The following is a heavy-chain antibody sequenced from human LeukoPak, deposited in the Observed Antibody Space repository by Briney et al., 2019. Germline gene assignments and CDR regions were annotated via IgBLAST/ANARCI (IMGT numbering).Heavy chain of an antibody. CDR3: ARLFSSGWYIDY. D-gene: IGHD6-19*01. CDR2: ISSSSSYI. Sequence: GGSLRLSCAASGFTFSSYSMNWVRQAPGKGLEWVSSISSSSSYIYYADSVKGRFTISRDNAKNSLYLQMNSLRAEDTAVYYCARLFSSGWYIDYWGQGTLVTVSS. J-gene: IGHJ4*02. CDR1: GFTFSSYS. V-gene: IGHV3-21*01.